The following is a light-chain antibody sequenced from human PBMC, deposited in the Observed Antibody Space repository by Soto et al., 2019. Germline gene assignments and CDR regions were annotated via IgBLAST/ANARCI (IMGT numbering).Light chain of an antibody. CDR1: QSFSSSY. V-gene: IGKV3-20*01. CDR2: GAS. J-gene: IGKJ4*01. CDR3: QQYGSSPLT. Sequence: EIVLTQSPGTLSLSPGERATLSCRASQSFSSSYLAWYQQNPGQAPRLLIYGASSRATGIPDRFSGSGSGTDFTLSISKLEPEDFAVYYCQQYGSSPLTFAGGTKVEIK.